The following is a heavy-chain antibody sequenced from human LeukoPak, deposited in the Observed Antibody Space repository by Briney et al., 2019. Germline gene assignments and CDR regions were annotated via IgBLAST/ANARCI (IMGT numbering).Heavy chain of an antibody. CDR2: INQAGSDK. D-gene: IGHD5-18*01. CDR1: GFTFSNYW. V-gene: IGHV3-7*01. Sequence: GGSLRLSCAASGFTFSNYWMSWVRQAPEKGLEWVANINQAGSDKYYVDSVKGRFTISRDNAKNSLYLQMDSLRADDTAVYYCATSTAGLDYWGQGTLVTVSS. J-gene: IGHJ4*02. CDR3: ATSTAGLDY.